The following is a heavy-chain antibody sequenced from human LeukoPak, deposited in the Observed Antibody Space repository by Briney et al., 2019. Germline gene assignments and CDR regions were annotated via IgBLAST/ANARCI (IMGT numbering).Heavy chain of an antibody. CDR3: ARRGWGFGEPKRDHDTFDI. J-gene: IGHJ3*02. D-gene: IGHD3-10*01. CDR2: IYPGDSDA. V-gene: IGHV5-51*01. Sequence: GASLKISCKGSGSIFTNYWIAWVRRLPGQGLEWMAIIYPGDSDARYSPSFQGQVTISVDKSISTTYLRWSSLKASDTAMYYCARRGWGFGEPKRDHDTFDIWGQGTMVTVSS. CDR1: GSIFTNYW.